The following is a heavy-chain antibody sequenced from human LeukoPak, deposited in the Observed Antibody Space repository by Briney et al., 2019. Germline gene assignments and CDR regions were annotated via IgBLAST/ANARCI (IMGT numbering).Heavy chain of an antibody. CDR2: VYHSGST. CDR1: GYSISSGYY. J-gene: IGHJ4*02. CDR3: ARVRGYCSSTICYRYYFDY. D-gene: IGHD2-2*01. Sequence: SETLSLTCTVSGYSISSGYYWGWIRQPPGKGLEWIGTVYHSGSTYYNPSLKSRVTISVDTSKNQFSLKLTSVTAADTAVYYCARVRGYCSSTICYRYYFDYWGQGTLVTVSS. V-gene: IGHV4-38-2*02.